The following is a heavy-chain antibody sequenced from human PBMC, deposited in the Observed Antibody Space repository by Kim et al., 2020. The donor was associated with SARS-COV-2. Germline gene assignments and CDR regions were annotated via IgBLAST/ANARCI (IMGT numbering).Heavy chain of an antibody. D-gene: IGHD6-13*01. J-gene: IGHJ4*02. CDR3: AREAYSSPHYDY. Sequence: YYADSVKGRFTISRDNSKNTLYLQMNSLRAEDTAVYYCAREAYSSPHYDYWGQGTLATVSS. V-gene: IGHV3-33*01.